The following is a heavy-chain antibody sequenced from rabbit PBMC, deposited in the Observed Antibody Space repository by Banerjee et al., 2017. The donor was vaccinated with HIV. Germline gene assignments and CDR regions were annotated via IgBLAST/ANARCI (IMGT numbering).Heavy chain of an antibody. Sequence: QSLEESGGDLVKPGASLTLTCTASGLSLNSNAMCWVRQAPGKGLEWIACIYAGSSGSTKYASWAKGRFTISKTSSTTVTLQMTSLTAADTATYFCARGLVAGVLDLWGQGTLVTVS. CDR1: GLSLNSNA. V-gene: IGHV1S40*01. CDR2: IYAGSSGST. J-gene: IGHJ4*01. CDR3: ARGLVAGVLDL. D-gene: IGHD3-3*01.